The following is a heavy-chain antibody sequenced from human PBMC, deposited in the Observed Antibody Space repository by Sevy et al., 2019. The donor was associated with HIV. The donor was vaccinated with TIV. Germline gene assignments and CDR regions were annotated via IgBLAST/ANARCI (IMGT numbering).Heavy chain of an antibody. CDR2: IKQDGSEK. CDR3: ARVDTTVVTSDAFDI. CDR1: GFTFSSYW. V-gene: IGHV3-7*03. D-gene: IGHD4-17*01. Sequence: GGSLRLSCAASGFTFSSYWMSWVRQAPGKGLEWVANIKQDGSEKYYVDSVKGRFTISRDNAKNSLYLQMKSLRAEDTAVYYCARVDTTVVTSDAFDIWGQGTMVTVSS. J-gene: IGHJ3*02.